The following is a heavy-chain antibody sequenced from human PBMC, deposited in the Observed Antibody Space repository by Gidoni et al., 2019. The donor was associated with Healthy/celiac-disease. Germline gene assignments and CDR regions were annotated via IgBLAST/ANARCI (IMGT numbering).Heavy chain of an antibody. J-gene: IGHJ4*02. CDR1: GGSISSSSYY. CDR2: IYYSGST. CDR3: ASPPYGGNSYYFDY. Sequence: QLQLQESGPGLVKPSETLSLTCTVSGGSISSSSYYWGWIRQPPGKGLEWIGSIYYSGSTYYNPSLKSRVTISVDTSKNQFSLKLSSVTAADTAVYYCASPPYGGNSYYFDYWGQGTLVTVSS. V-gene: IGHV4-39*01. D-gene: IGHD4-17*01.